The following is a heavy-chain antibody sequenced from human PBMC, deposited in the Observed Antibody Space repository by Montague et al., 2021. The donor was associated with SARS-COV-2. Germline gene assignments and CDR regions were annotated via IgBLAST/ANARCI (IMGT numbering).Heavy chain of an antibody. V-gene: IGHV3-48*03. CDR2: ISTSAYTT. Sequence: SLRLSCAASGFTFSNYDMNWVRQAPGKGPEWISYISTSAYTTSYAGSLKGRFTISRDNGKNSLFLQMNSLRVEDTAVYYCTRDYRSIVGDGLEIWGQGTKVTVSS. D-gene: IGHD3-16*02. CDR1: GFTFSNYD. CDR3: TRDYRSIVGDGLEI. J-gene: IGHJ3*02.